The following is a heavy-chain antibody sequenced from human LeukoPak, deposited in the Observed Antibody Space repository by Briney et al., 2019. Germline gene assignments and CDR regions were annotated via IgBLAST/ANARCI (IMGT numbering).Heavy chain of an antibody. J-gene: IGHJ4*02. V-gene: IGHV4-34*01. D-gene: IGHD3-16*02. CDR3: ARYDVWGSYRAFDY. CDR2: INHSGST. Sequence: SETLSLTCAVYGGSFSGYYWSWIRQPPGKGLEWIGEINHSGSTNYNPSLKSRVTISVDTSKNQFSLRLSSVTAADTAVYYCARYDVWGSYRAFDYWGQGTLVTVSS. CDR1: GGSFSGYY.